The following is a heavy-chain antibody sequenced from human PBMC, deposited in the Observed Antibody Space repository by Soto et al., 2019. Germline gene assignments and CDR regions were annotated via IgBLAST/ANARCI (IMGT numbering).Heavy chain of an antibody. CDR1: GFTFSSYW. V-gene: IGHV3-74*01. CDR2: INSDGSST. CDR3: ARAQRYGYCSSTSCSSYYYYGMDV. J-gene: IGHJ6*02. D-gene: IGHD2-2*01. Sequence: VGSLRLSCAASGFTFSSYWMHWVRQAPGKGLVWVSRINSDGSSTSYADSVKGRFTISRDNAKNTLYLQMNSLRAEDTAVYYCARAQRYGYCSSTSCSSYYYYGMDVWGQGTTVTVSS.